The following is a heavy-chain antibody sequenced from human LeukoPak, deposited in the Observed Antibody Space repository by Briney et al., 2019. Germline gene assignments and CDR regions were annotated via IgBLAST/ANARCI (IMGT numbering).Heavy chain of an antibody. V-gene: IGHV1-18*01. D-gene: IGHD3-10*01. J-gene: IGHJ4*02. CDR3: ARSRTHRLYSGSGSYPGAFDY. CDR1: DYTFTSYG. CDR2: ISAYNGNT. Sequence: ASVKVSCKASDYTFTSYGISWVRQAPGQGLEWMGWISAYNGNTNYAQKLQGRVTMTTDTSTSTVYMELRSLRSDDTAVYYCARSRTHRLYSGSGSYPGAFDYWGQGTLVTVSS.